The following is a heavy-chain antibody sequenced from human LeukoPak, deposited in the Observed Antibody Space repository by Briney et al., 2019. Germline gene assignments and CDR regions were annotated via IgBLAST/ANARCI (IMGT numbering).Heavy chain of an antibody. Sequence: GGSLRLSGAASGFTFSSNWLSWVRQAPGRGLEWVANIKQDGSEKYYVDSVKGRFTISRDNAKNSLYLQMNSLRAEDTAVYYCARAYFDYWGQGTLVTVSS. V-gene: IGHV3-7*04. CDR1: GFTFSSNW. CDR3: ARAYFDY. J-gene: IGHJ4*02. CDR2: IKQDGSEK.